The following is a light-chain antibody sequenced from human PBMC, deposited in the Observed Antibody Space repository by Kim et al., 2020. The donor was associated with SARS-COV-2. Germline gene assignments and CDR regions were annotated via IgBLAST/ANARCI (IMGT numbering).Light chain of an antibody. J-gene: IGKJ1*01. CDR1: QSISTS. CDR3: QQYNTYPWA. V-gene: IGKV1-5*03. CDR2: KAS. Sequence: DIQMTQSPSTLSAVVGDTVTITCRASQSISTSLAWYQQRPGKAPSLLIYKASSLESGVPSRFSGSGSGTEFTLTISSLQPDDFATYYCQQYNTYPWAFDQGTKVDIK.